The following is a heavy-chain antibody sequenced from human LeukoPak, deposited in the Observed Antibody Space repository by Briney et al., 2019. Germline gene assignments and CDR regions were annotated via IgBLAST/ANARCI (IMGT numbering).Heavy chain of an antibody. CDR2: ISYDGLNK. J-gene: IGHJ4*02. CDR3: ARGPNSNWSGLDF. D-gene: IGHD6-6*01. CDR1: GFTFSSYG. V-gene: IGHV3-30*03. Sequence: GGSLRLSCAASGFTFSSYGMHWVRQAPGKGLAWVALISYDGLNKYYADSVKGRFSISRDNAKNTLYLQMNSLRVEDTAVYYCARGPNSNWSGLDFWGQGTLLTVSS.